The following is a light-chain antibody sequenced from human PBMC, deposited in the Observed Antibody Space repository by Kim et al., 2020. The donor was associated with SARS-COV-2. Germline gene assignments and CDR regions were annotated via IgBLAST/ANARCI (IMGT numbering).Light chain of an antibody. CDR3: QAWDSSTAV. CDR2: QDN. J-gene: IGLJ2*01. Sequence: SYELTQPPSVSVSPGQTANITCSGDKLGDKYACWYQQKPGQSPVLVIYQDNKRPSGIPERFSGSNSGNTATLTISGTQAMDEADYYCQAWDSSTAVFGGG. CDR1: KLGDKY. V-gene: IGLV3-1*01.